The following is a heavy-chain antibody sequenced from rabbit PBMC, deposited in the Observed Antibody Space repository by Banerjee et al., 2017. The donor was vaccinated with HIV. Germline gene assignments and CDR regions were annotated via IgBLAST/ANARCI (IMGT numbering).Heavy chain of an antibody. Sequence: QQQLEESGGGLVKPGGTLTLTCKASGFDFSSYHYMCWVRQAPGKGPEWIACIYTSSGSTWYASWVNGRFTISRSTSLNTVDLKMTSLTVADTATYLCARGFAGATWDYFNLWGPGTLVHRL. J-gene: IGHJ4*01. CDR2: IYTSSGST. D-gene: IGHD4-2*01. CDR1: GFDFSSYHY. CDR3: ARGFAGATWDYFNL. V-gene: IGHV1S43*01.